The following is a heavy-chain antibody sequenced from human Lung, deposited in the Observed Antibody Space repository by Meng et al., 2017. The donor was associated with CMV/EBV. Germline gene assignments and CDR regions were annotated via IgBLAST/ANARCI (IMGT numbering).Heavy chain of an antibody. CDR1: GFTVTRNW. V-gene: IGHV3-7*01. Sequence: GGSLRLXCAASGFTVTRNWMTWVRQAPGKGLEWVANINEDGTDKNYLDSVKGRFTISRDNVKKSVYLQMNTLRGEDTAVYYCARPIEGIRETLDYWGQGNXV. CDR2: INEDGTDK. D-gene: IGHD3-10*01. J-gene: IGHJ4*02. CDR3: ARPIEGIRETLDY.